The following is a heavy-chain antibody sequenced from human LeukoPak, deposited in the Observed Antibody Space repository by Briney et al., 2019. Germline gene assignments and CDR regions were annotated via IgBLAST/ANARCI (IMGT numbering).Heavy chain of an antibody. J-gene: IGHJ6*03. Sequence: GGSLRLSCAASGFTFSSYWMHWVRQAPGKGLVWVSRINSDGSSTSYADSVKGRFTISRDNAKNTLYLQMNSLRAEDTAVYYCARGPYSSRWYYYYYYMDVWGKGTTVTVSS. CDR2: INSDGSST. CDR1: GFTFSSYW. CDR3: ARGPYSSRWYYYYYYMDV. V-gene: IGHV3-74*01. D-gene: IGHD6-13*01.